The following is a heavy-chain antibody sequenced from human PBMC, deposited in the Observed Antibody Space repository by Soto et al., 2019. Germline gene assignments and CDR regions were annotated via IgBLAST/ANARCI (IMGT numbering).Heavy chain of an antibody. CDR3: ARDYTYCSGGNCYSGWVDS. CDR2: IYYSGST. CDR1: GGSISRGAYY. D-gene: IGHD2-15*01. V-gene: IGHV4-31*03. J-gene: IGHJ4*02. Sequence: QVQLQESGPGLVKPSQTLSLTCTVSGGSISRGAYYWSWIRQHPGKGLEWIGYIYYSGSTYYNPSLKNRVTISLDTSKNQFSLKLSSVTAADTAVYYCARDYTYCSGGNCYSGWVDSWGQGTLVTVSS.